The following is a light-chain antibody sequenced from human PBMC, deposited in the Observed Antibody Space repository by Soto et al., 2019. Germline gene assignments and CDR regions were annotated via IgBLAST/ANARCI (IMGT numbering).Light chain of an antibody. CDR2: DVS. CDR1: SSDVGGYDY. Sequence: QSALTQPASVSGSPGQSITISCTGTSSDVGGYDYVSWYQHHPGKAPTLMIYDVSNGPSGVSNRFSGSKSGNTASLTISGLQAEDEADYYCSSHTSSNTRVFGGGTKLTVL. V-gene: IGLV2-14*03. CDR3: SSHTSSNTRV. J-gene: IGLJ3*02.